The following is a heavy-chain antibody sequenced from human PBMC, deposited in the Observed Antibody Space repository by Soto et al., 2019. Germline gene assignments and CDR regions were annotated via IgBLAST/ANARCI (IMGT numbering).Heavy chain of an antibody. CDR2: IHHRGSI. J-gene: IGHJ3*02. Sequence: PAETLSLTCAVSGGSISSSNWWSWVRQPPGKGLEWIGEIHHRGSINYNPSLKSRLTISVDKSKNQFSLNLSSVTAADTAVYYCARVTESDAFDIWGQGTMVNVSS. V-gene: IGHV4-4*02. CDR3: ARVTESDAFDI. CDR1: GGSISSSNW.